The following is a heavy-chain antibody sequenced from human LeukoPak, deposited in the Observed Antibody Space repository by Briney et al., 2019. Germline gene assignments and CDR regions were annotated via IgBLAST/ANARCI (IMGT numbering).Heavy chain of an antibody. CDR1: GFMFSSYS. Sequence: GGSLRLSCAASGFMFSSYSMNWVRQAPGKGLEWVSYISSSSSTIYYADSVKGRFTISRDNAKNSLYLQMNSLRAEDTAVYYCARDIITMVRGVTLDYWGQGTLVTVSS. V-gene: IGHV3-48*01. CDR3: ARDIITMVRGVTLDY. J-gene: IGHJ4*02. CDR2: ISSSSSTI. D-gene: IGHD3-10*01.